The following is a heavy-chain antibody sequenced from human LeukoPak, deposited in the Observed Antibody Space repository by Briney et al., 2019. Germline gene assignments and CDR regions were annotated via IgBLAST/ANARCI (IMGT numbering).Heavy chain of an antibody. CDR1: GYTFTSYA. V-gene: IGHV7-4-1*02. D-gene: IGHD3-3*01. CDR2: INTNTGNP. J-gene: IGHJ4*02. Sequence: GASVKVSCKASGYTFTSYAMNWVRQAPGQGLEWMGWINTNTGNPTYAQGFTGRFVFSLDTSVSTAYLQISSLKAEDTAVYYCARQPLYYDFWSGYSRPEQNTFDYWGQGTLVTVSS. CDR3: ARQPLYYDFWSGYSRPEQNTFDY.